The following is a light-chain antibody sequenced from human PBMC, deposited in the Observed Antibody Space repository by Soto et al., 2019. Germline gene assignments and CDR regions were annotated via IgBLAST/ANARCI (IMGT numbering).Light chain of an antibody. CDR1: HSVMNN. V-gene: IGKV3-15*01. Sequence: EIVMTHSPATLSVSPGEGVTLSCSASHSVMNNLAWYQHKPGQAPRLLISYASTGATVYPARFTVSGYGTDFTLTINSLRSEDGAVYYCQQFHRWPVTFGGGTKVDI. J-gene: IGKJ4*01. CDR3: QQFHRWPVT. CDR2: YAS.